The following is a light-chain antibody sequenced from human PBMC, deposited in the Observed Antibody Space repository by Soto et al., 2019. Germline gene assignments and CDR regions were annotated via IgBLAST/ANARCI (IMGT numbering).Light chain of an antibody. Sequence: QSVLPQPASVSGSPGQSITISCTGTSSDVGGYNYVSWYQQHPGKAPKFMIYDVSNRPSGVSNRFSGSKSGNTASLTISGLQAEDEADYYCCSYTTSNTRQIVFGTGTKATVL. CDR3: CSYTTSNTRQIV. CDR2: DVS. CDR1: SSDVGGYNY. V-gene: IGLV2-14*01. J-gene: IGLJ1*01.